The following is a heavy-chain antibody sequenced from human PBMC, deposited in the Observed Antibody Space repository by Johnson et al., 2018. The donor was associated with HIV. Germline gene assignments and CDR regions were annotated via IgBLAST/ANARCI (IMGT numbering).Heavy chain of an antibody. Sequence: VHLVESGGGLGQPGGSLRLSCAASGFTFSRYAISWVRQVPGKGLEWVSAISGSGAITYYADSVKGRFTISRDNSKDTLYLQMNSLRAEDTAVYYCASIPPPKLDGAFDIWGQGTMVTVSS. CDR2: ISGSGAIT. V-gene: IGHV3-23*04. J-gene: IGHJ3*02. CDR1: GFTFSRYA. CDR3: ASIPPPKLDGAFDI. D-gene: IGHD5-24*01.